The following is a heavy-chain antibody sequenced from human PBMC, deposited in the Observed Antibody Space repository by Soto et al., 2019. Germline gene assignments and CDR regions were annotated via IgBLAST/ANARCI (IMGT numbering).Heavy chain of an antibody. D-gene: IGHD3-9*01. J-gene: IGHJ5*02. CDR3: ARATDTYYDRVTGYDNWFDP. CDR1: GGSMRNGYN. CDR2: IYHSGTT. Sequence: PSQTLSVTRGVSGGSMRNGYNWACIRQPPGKGLEWFASIYHSGTTYYNPSLTSRVNISVDTSKNQFSLMLSSPTAADSAVYYCARATDTYYDRVTGYDNWFDPWAQGTFVTLPS. V-gene: IGHV4-38-2*01.